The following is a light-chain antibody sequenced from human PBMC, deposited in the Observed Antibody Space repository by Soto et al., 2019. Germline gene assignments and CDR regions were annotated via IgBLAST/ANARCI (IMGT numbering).Light chain of an antibody. CDR3: LHDYSYPRT. CDR1: QDVSSY. J-gene: IGKJ1*01. V-gene: IGKV1-9*01. CDR2: TAS. Sequence: DIQLTQSPSFLSASIGDRVTITCRASQDVSSYLAWYQQRPGKAPKLLIYTASTLQSGVPSRFSGSGSGADFTLTIRSLQPEDSATYYCLHDYSYPRTFGQGTKVDIK.